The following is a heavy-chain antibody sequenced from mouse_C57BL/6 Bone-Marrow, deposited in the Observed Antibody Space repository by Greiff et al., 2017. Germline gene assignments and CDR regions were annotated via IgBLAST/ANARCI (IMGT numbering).Heavy chain of an antibody. CDR3: AKSDGYLFAY. V-gene: IGHV2-2*01. CDR1: GFSFTSYG. Sequence: VQGVESGPGLVQPSQSLSITCTVSGFSFTSYGVHWVRQSPGKGLEWLGVIWSGGSTDYNAAFISRLSISKDNSKSQVFFKMNSLQADDTAIYYCAKSDGYLFAYWGQGTLVTVSA. CDR2: IWSGGST. D-gene: IGHD2-3*01. J-gene: IGHJ3*01.